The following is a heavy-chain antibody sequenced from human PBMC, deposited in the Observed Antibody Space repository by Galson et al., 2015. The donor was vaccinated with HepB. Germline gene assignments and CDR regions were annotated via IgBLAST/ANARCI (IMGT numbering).Heavy chain of an antibody. V-gene: IGHV1-24*01. CDR3: ATGLSRRYFEGDWFDP. CDR2: FDPEDGEA. D-gene: IGHD3-9*01. Sequence: SVKVSCKVSGYTLTELSMHWVRQAPGKGLEWMGGFDPEDGEAIYAQKFQGRVTMTEDTSTDTAYMELSSLRSEDTAVYYCATGLSRRYFEGDWFDPWGQGTLVTVSS. J-gene: IGHJ5*02. CDR1: GYTLTELS.